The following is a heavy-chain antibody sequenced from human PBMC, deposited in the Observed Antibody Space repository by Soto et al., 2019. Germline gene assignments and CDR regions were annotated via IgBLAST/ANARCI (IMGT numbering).Heavy chain of an antibody. D-gene: IGHD3-9*01. CDR1: GYPFTSYV. Sequence: GASLKVSCKSSGYPFTSYVISWVRQAPGQGLEWMGWISAYNGNTNYAQKLQGRVTMTTDTSTSTAYMELRSLRSDDTAVYYCARKWDDILTGYSFSGYWGQGTLVTVSS. V-gene: IGHV1-18*01. CDR2: ISAYNGNT. CDR3: ARKWDDILTGYSFSGY. J-gene: IGHJ4*02.